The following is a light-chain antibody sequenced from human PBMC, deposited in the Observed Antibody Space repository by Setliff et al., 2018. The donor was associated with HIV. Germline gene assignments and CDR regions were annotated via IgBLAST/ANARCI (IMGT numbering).Light chain of an antibody. J-gene: IGLJ1*01. Sequence: QSVLTQPASVSGSPGQSITISCTGTSSDVGGNNYVSWYQQLPGKAPQLIIYEVSIRPSGVSDRFSGSKSGNTASLTISGLRPEDEGDYFCCSYTSTSARVFGTGTKVT. V-gene: IGLV2-14*01. CDR3: CSYTSTSARV. CDR1: SSDVGGNNY. CDR2: EVS.